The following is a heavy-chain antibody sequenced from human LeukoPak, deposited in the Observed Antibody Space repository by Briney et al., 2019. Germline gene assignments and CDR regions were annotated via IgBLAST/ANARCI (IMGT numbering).Heavy chain of an antibody. Sequence: GGSLRLSCTMFGFSFSTYGMHWVRQAPGNGLEWVAVISYDGSNKYYADSVKGRFTISRDNSKNTLYLQMNSLRAEDTAVYYCARGVVAASLAYWGQGTLVTVSS. CDR2: ISYDGSNK. CDR3: ARGVVAASLAY. D-gene: IGHD2-15*01. CDR1: GFSFSTYG. J-gene: IGHJ4*02. V-gene: IGHV3-30*19.